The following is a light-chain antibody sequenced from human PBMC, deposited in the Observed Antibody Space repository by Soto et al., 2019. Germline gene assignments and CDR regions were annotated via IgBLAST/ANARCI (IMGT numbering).Light chain of an antibody. J-gene: IGLJ2*01. CDR2: EVN. Sequence: QSALTQPPSASGSPGQSVTISCTGTSSDVGGYNYVSWYQQHPGKAPKLMIYEVNKRPSGVPNRFSGSKSGNTASLTVSGLQAEDEADYYCSSYAGSSIVVFGGGTKLTVL. CDR3: SSYAGSSIVV. CDR1: SSDVGGYNY. V-gene: IGLV2-8*01.